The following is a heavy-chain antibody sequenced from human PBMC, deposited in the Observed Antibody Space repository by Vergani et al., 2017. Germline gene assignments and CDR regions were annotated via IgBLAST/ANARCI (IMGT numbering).Heavy chain of an antibody. CDR2: ISSSSAYI. J-gene: IGHJ6*02. Sequence: EAQLVESGGGAVKPGGSLRLSCTASGISFSNYTINWVRQAPGKGLEWVASISSSSAYIDYVDSIKGRFTISRDNAKRSVFLQMNSLGAEDTAVYYCARTGEWMRSNNGPPDYVFALDVWGQGTTVIVSS. V-gene: IGHV3-21*02. CDR1: GISFSNYT. CDR3: ARTGEWMRSNNGPPDYVFALDV. D-gene: IGHD3-10*01.